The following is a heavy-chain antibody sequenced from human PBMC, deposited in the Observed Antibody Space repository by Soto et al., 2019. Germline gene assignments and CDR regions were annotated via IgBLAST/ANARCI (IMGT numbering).Heavy chain of an antibody. CDR2: INPSGGST. J-gene: IGHJ4*02. V-gene: IGHV1-46*01. CDR1: GYTFTSYY. Sequence: ASVKVSCKASGYTFTSYYMHWVRQAPGQGLEWMGIINPSGGSTSYAQKFQGRVTMTRDTSTSTVYMELSSLRSEDTAVYYCARVGSLPADTRYFDYWGQGTLVTVSS. D-gene: IGHD2-2*01. CDR3: ARVGSLPADTRYFDY.